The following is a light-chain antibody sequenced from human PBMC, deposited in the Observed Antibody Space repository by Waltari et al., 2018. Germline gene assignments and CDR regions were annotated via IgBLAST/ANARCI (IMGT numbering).Light chain of an antibody. CDR1: QAISSS. Sequence: AIQLTQSPPSLSASVRDRATIACRASQAISSSLVWYQQKPGKAPKRLIYDASTLENGVPSRFSGSGSGTDFTLTISSLQPEDFSTYHCQQFYNYPPTFGQGTRLEIK. CDR2: DAS. J-gene: IGKJ5*01. V-gene: IGKV1D-13*01. CDR3: QQFYNYPPT.